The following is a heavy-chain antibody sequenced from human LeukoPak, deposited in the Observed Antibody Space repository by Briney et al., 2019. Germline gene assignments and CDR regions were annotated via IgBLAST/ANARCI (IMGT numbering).Heavy chain of an antibody. CDR1: GFTVSSNY. CDR3: ARDPTYSYFDY. D-gene: IGHD2-15*01. J-gene: IGHJ4*02. Sequence: GGSLRLSCAASGFTVSSNYMSWVRQAPGKGLQWVLVIYSGGGTYYADSVKGRFTISRDNSKNTLYLQMNNVRPEDTAMYYCARDPTYSYFDYWGQGTLVTVSS. CDR2: IYSGGGT. V-gene: IGHV3-66*02.